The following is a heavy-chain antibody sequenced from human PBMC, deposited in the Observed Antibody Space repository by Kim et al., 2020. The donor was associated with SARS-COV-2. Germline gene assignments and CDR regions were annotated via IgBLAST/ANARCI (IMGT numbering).Heavy chain of an antibody. J-gene: IGHJ3*02. Sequence: GGSLRLSCAASGFTFSSYGMHWVRQAPGKGLEWVAVISYDGSNKYYADSVKGRFTISRDNSKNTLYLQMNSLRAEDTAVYYCARDIYSSGYPDAFDIWGQGTMVTVSS. CDR1: GFTFSSYG. CDR3: ARDIYSSGYPDAFDI. D-gene: IGHD3-22*01. V-gene: IGHV3-33*05. CDR2: ISYDGSNK.